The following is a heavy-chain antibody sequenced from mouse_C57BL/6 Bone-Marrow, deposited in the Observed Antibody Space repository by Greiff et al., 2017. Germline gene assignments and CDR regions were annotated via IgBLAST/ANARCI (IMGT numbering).Heavy chain of an antibody. CDR2: INPSHGYT. V-gene: IGHV1-7*01. CDR1: GYTFTSYW. Sequence: VQLQQLGAELSNPGAPVKLSCKAPGYTFTSYWMHWVNQRPGQGLEWFGYINPSHGYTKFNQKFKDKATLTADKSSSTAYMQLTSLTYEASADYYCARGDYWGQGTSVTVSS. CDR3: ARGDY. J-gene: IGHJ4*01.